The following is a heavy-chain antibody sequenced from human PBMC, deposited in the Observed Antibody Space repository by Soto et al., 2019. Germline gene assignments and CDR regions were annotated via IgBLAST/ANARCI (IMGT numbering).Heavy chain of an antibody. CDR1: GVTFRGYA. CDR2: ISDDGSKT. J-gene: IGHJ4*02. V-gene: IGHV3-30*14. Sequence: RLSFAGSGVTFRGYAVHWVRQTPGKLLEWVTVISDDGSKTYYADSVKGRFSVSRDDSTNMVFLQMSSLRSEDTAVYHCARAYKFTYYFDDCGPGTPVAVSS. CDR3: ARAYKFTYYFDD. D-gene: IGHD3-10*01.